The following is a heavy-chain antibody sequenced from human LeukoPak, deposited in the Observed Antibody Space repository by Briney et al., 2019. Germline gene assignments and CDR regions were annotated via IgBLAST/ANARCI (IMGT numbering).Heavy chain of an antibody. V-gene: IGHV1-46*01. CDR1: GYTFTSYY. CDR3: ARRASNFDHTYYYYGMDV. J-gene: IGHJ6*02. CDR2: INPSGGST. D-gene: IGHD4-11*01. Sequence: ASVKVSCKASGYTFTSYYMHWVRQAPGQGLEWMGIINPSGGSTSYAQKFQGRVTITADESTSTAYMELSSLRSEDTAVYYCARRASNFDHTYYYYGMDVWGQGTTVTVSS.